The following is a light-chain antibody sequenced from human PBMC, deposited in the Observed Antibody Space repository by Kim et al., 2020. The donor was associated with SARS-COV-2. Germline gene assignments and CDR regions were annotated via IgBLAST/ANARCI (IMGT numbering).Light chain of an antibody. J-gene: IGKJ4*01. CDR2: GAS. CDR1: QSVTTN. Sequence: SPGDRDPLSCRASQSVTTNLAWYQQKPGRAPRLLVYGASTRATGVPARFSGSGSGTEFTLTISSLQSEDFAIYYCLQYNNWPPLTFGGGTKLEI. CDR3: LQYNNWPPLT. V-gene: IGKV3-15*01.